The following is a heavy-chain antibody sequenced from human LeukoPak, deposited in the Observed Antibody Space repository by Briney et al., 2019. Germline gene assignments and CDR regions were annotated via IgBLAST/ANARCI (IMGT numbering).Heavy chain of an antibody. J-gene: IGHJ6*03. Sequence: GGSLRLSCAASGFTLSAYAMNWVRQAPGKGLEWVSAVTGSGGTTYYADSVKGRFSMSRDNSQNTLFLLMNSLRAEDTAVYYCAKGFCSSSSCHCYYYYMDVWGKGTTVTVSS. V-gene: IGHV3-23*01. CDR1: GFTLSAYA. CDR2: VTGSGGTT. D-gene: IGHD2-2*01. CDR3: AKGFCSSSSCHCYYYYMDV.